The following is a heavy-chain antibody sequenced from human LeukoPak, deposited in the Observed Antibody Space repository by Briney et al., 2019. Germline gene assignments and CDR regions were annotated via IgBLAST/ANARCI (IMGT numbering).Heavy chain of an antibody. J-gene: IGHJ4*02. CDR2: IYYSGST. CDR3: ARDVSAYCGGDCSGFDY. D-gene: IGHD2-21*02. Sequence: PSETLSLTCTVSGGSISSSSYYWGWIRQPPGKGLEWIGYIYYSGSTNYNPSLKSRVTISVDTSKNQFSLKLSSVTAADTAVYYCARDVSAYCGGDCSGFDYWGQGTLVTVSS. CDR1: GGSISSSSYY. V-gene: IGHV4-61*01.